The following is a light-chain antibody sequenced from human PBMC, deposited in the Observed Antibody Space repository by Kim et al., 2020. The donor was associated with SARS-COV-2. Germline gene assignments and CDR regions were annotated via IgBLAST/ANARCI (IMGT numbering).Light chain of an antibody. V-gene: IGLV4-60*03. CDR3: ETSDSNTRV. CDR2: LEGSGSY. CDR1: SGHSTFI. J-gene: IGLJ3*02. Sequence: HLVLTQSSSASASLGSSVKLTCTLSSGHSTFIIAWHQQQPGKAPRYLMTLEGSGSYNKGSGVPDRFSGSSSGADRYLTISNLQSEDEADYYCETSDSNTRVFGGGTQLTVL.